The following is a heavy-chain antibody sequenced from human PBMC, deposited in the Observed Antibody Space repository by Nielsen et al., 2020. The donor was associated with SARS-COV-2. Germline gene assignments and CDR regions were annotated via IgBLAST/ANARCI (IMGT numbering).Heavy chain of an antibody. D-gene: IGHD5-24*01. J-gene: IGHJ4*02. CDR1: GGSINDNNW. CDR2: IYYSGTT. Sequence: SETLSLTCAVSGGSINDNNWWYCVRQPPGKGLEWTGEIYYSGTTNYNPSLKSRVTISLDKSKNQISLNLSSVTAADTAVYYCVRIDMATISVDYWGRGTLVTVSS. V-gene: IGHV4-4*02. CDR3: VRIDMATISVDY.